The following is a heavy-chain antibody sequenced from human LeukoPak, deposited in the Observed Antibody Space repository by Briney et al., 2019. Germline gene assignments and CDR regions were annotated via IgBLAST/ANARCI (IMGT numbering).Heavy chain of an antibody. V-gene: IGHV3-74*01. CDR2: INSDGSST. CDR1: GFTFSSYA. D-gene: IGHD6-6*01. J-gene: IGHJ4*02. CDR3: AREGYSSSSLDY. Sequence: GGSLRLSCAASGFTFSSYAMHWVRQAPGKGLVWVSRINSDGSSTSYADSVKGRFTISRDNAKNTLYLQMNSLRAEDTAVYYCAREGYSSSSLDYWGQGTLVTVSS.